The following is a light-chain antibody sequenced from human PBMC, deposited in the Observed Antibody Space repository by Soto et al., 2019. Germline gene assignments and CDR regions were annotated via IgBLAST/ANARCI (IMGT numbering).Light chain of an antibody. CDR2: GAS. CDR1: QSVSSSN. Sequence: EIVLTQSPGTLSLSPGERATLSCRASQSVSSSNFAWYQQKPGQAPRLLIHGASTRATGIPARFSGSGSGTEFTLTISSLQSEDFAVYYCQQYQNWPLFTFGQGTKVDIK. J-gene: IGKJ2*01. V-gene: IGKV3-15*01. CDR3: QQYQNWPLFT.